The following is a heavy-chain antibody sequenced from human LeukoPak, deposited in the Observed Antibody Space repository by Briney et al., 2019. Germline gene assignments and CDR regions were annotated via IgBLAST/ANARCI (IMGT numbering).Heavy chain of an antibody. J-gene: IGHJ4*02. Sequence: GGSLRLSCAASGFTFSSYGMHWVRQAPGKGLEWVAFIRYDGSNKYYADSVKGRFTISRDNSKNTLYLQMNSLRAEDTAVYYCAKDLETGTSFWGNDWGQGALVTVSS. CDR2: IRYDGSNK. CDR3: AKDLETGTSFWGND. CDR1: GFTFSSYG. D-gene: IGHD1-7*01. V-gene: IGHV3-30*02.